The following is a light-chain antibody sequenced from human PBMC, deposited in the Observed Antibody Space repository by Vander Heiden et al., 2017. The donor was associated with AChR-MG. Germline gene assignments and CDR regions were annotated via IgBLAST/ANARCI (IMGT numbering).Light chain of an antibody. V-gene: IGLV3-1*01. CDR1: NLGVKY. CDR2: QDS. Sequence: SYELTQPPSVSVSPGQTASITCSGANLGVKYACWYQQKPGQSPVLVICQDSKRPSVIPERFSGSNSGNTATLTISGTQAMDEADYYCQAWDSSTVLFGGGTKLTVL. J-gene: IGLJ2*01. CDR3: QAWDSSTVL.